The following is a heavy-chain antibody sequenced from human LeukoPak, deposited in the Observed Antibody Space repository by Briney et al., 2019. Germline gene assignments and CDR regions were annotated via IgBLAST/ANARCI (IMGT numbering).Heavy chain of an antibody. D-gene: IGHD6-13*01. CDR1: GFIFSSYW. J-gene: IGHJ4*02. V-gene: IGHV3-7*01. CDR3: ARISSPFDF. Sequence: GGSLRLSCAASGFIFSSYWMTWVRQAPGKGLEWVANIKEDGSEKYYVDSVKGRFTISRDNAKNSLWLQMNSLRTDDTAVYYCARISSPFDFWGQGILVTVSS. CDR2: IKEDGSEK.